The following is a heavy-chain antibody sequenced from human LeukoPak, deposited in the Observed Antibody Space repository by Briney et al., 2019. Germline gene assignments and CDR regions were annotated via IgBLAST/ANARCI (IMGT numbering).Heavy chain of an antibody. CDR1: GGSFSGYY. J-gene: IGHJ6*03. CDR3: ARGSSGYYRNYYYYYMDV. CDR2: INHSGST. D-gene: IGHD3-22*01. V-gene: IGHV4-34*01. Sequence: PSETLSLTCAVYGGSFSGYYWSWIRQPPGKGLEWIGEINHSGSTNYNPSLKSRVTISVDTSKNQFSLKLSSVTAADTAVYYCARGSSGYYRNYYYYYMDVWGKGTTVTVSS.